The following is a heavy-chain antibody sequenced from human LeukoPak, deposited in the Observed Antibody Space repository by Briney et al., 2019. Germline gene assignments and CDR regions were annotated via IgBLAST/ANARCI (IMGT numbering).Heavy chain of an antibody. CDR2: MNPNSGNT. CDR3: ARDSSSGYRNWFDP. J-gene: IGHJ5*02. V-gene: IGHV1-8*01. CDR1: GYTFTSYD. Sequence: ASVKVSCKASGYTFTSYDINWVRQATGQGLEWMGWMNPNSGNTGYAQKFQGRVTMTRNTSISTAYMELSSLRSEDTAVYYCARDSSSGYRNWFDPWGQGTLVTVSS. D-gene: IGHD3-22*01.